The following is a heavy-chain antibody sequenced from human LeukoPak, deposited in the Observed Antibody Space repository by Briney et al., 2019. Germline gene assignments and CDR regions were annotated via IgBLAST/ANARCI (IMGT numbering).Heavy chain of an antibody. CDR2: ISRSSSDT. CDR3: ARGLTTVTSPASY. J-gene: IGHJ4*02. CDR1: GFTFSDYY. V-gene: IGHV3-11*05. Sequence: GGSLRLSCAASGFTFSDYYMSWIRQAPGKGLEWVSYISRSSSDTNYADSVKGRFPISRDNAKNSLYLQMNSLRAEDTAVYYCARGLTTVTSPASYWGQGTLVTVSS. D-gene: IGHD4-17*01.